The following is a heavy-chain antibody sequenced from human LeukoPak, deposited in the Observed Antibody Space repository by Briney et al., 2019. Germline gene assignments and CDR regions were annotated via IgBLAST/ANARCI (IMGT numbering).Heavy chain of an antibody. V-gene: IGHV3-53*01. J-gene: IGHJ5*02. D-gene: IGHD2-2*01. Sequence: GGSLRLSCAASGFTVSSNYMSWVRQAPGKGLEWVSVIYSGGSTYYADSVKGRFTISRDNSKNTLYLQMNSLRAEDTAVYYCAKAHRGVVVPTRWFDPWGQGTLVTVSS. CDR3: AKAHRGVVVPTRWFDP. CDR2: IYSGGST. CDR1: GFTVSSNY.